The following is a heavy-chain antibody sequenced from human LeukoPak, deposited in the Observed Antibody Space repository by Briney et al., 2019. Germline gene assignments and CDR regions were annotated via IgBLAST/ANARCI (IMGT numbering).Heavy chain of an antibody. V-gene: IGHV1-2*02. CDR2: INPNSGGT. Sequence: GASVKVSCKASGYTFTGYYMHWVRQAPGQGREWMGWINPNSGGTNYAQKFQGRVTMTRDTSISTAYMELSRLRSDDTAVYYCARGGDYDILTGYPFDYWGQGTLVTVSS. J-gene: IGHJ4*02. CDR1: GYTFTGYY. D-gene: IGHD3-9*01. CDR3: ARGGDYDILTGYPFDY.